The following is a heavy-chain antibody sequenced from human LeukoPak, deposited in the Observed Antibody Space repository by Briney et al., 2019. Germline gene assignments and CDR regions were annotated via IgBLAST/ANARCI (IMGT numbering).Heavy chain of an antibody. J-gene: IGHJ4*02. CDR1: GFTFSSYA. V-gene: IGHV3-30-3*01. Sequence: GGSLRLSCAASGFTFSSYAMHWVRQAPGKGLEWVAVISYDGSNKYYADSVKGRFTISRDNSKNTLYLQMNSLRAEDTAMYYCAREVNWGLDYWGQGTLVTVSS. CDR2: ISYDGSNK. D-gene: IGHD7-27*01. CDR3: AREVNWGLDY.